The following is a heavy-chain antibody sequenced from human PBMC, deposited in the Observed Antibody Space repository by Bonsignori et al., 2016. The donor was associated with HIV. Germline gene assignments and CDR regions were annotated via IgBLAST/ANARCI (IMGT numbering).Heavy chain of an antibody. CDR3: ARVSARSRASDY. J-gene: IGHJ4*02. D-gene: IGHD3-10*01. CDR2: IIPIFGPA. V-gene: IGHV1-69*01. Sequence: WVRQAPGQGPEWMGGIIPIFGPATYAREFQGRVTITADESTSTAYMELSSLRSEDTAVYYCARVSARSRASDYWGQGTLVTVSS.